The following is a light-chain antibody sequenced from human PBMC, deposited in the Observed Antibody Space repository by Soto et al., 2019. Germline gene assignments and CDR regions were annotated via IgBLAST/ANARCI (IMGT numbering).Light chain of an antibody. CDR3: QQYYRSCT. CDR2: DAS. V-gene: IGKV1-5*01. CDR1: QSVTDW. J-gene: IGKJ2*02. Sequence: EIQLTQALAVPSTSMGDRVTNTCRASQSVTDWLAWYQQKPGKAPKLLIYDASSLQSGVPSRFSGSGSGTEFSLTISSLQPDDFATYYCQQYYRSCTFGQGTKVDIK.